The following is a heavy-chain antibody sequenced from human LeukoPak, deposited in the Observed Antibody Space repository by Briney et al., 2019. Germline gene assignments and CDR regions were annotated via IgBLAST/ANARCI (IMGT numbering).Heavy chain of an antibody. CDR3: ARDRFGAAAGSYYGMDV. CDR1: GYTFTGYY. V-gene: IGHV1-2*02. CDR2: INPNSGGT. J-gene: IGHJ6*02. D-gene: IGHD6-13*01. Sequence: ASVTVSCTSSGYTFTGYYMHWVRQAPGQGLEWMGCINPNSGGTNYAQKFQGRVTMTRDTSISTAYMELSRLRSDDTAVYYCARDRFGAAAGSYYGMDVWGQGTTVTVSS.